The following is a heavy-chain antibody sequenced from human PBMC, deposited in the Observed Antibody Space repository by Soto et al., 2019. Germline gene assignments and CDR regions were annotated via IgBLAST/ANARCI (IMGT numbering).Heavy chain of an antibody. J-gene: IGHJ4*02. CDR3: ARILGYCISTSCYPDYFDY. CDR1: GGSISSYY. Sequence: PSETLSLTCTVSGGSISSYYWSWIRQPPGKGLEWIGYIYYSGSTNYNPSLKSRVTISVDTSKNQFSLKLSSVTAADTAVYYCARILGYCISTSCYPDYFDYWGQGTLVTVSS. V-gene: IGHV4-59*01. D-gene: IGHD2-2*01. CDR2: IYYSGST.